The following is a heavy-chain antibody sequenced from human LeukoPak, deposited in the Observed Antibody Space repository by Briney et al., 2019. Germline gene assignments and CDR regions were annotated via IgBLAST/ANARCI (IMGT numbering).Heavy chain of an antibody. D-gene: IGHD3-10*01. CDR2: IYYSGTT. CDR1: GGSISSGDYY. Sequence: SGTLSLTCAVSGGSISSGDYYWSWIRQPPGKGLEWIGYIYYSGTTYYNPSLKSRVTISVDTSKNQFSLKLTSVTAADTAVYFCARGPYGSGSYYWGQGTLVTVSS. CDR3: ARGPYGSGSYY. J-gene: IGHJ4*02. V-gene: IGHV4-30-4*01.